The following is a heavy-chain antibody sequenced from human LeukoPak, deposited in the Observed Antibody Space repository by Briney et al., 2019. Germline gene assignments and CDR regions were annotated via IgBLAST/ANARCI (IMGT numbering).Heavy chain of an antibody. J-gene: IGHJ4*02. D-gene: IGHD3-9*01. V-gene: IGHV1-24*01. Sequence: AASVKVSCMVSGYSITELSTHWVRQAPGKGLEWMGGFDPGSGEVIYEQKFQDRVTMTENTSTDTAYMELSSLRSEDTALYYRATGTHYDLLPFWGQGNLVTVSS. CDR3: ATGTHYDLLPF. CDR2: FDPGSGEV. CDR1: GYSITELS.